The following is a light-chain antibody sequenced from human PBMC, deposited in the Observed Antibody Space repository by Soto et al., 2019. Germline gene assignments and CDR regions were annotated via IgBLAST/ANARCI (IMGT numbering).Light chain of an antibody. CDR1: SSNIGTYY. Sequence: QSVLTQPPSASGTPGQRVTIYCSGSSSNIGTYYVDWYQQLPGTAPKLLIHRNGQRPSGVPDRFSGSKSGTSASLAISGLRSEDEADYYCATWDDRLRAYVIGAGTKVTVL. J-gene: IGLJ1*01. V-gene: IGLV1-47*01. CDR2: RNG. CDR3: ATWDDRLRAYV.